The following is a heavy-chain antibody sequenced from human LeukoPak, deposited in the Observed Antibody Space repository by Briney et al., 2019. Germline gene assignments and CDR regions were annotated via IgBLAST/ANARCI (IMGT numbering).Heavy chain of an antibody. CDR1: GFTFSSYE. CDR2: ISSNGSTI. V-gene: IGHV3-48*03. CDR3: ARAPGYYYYGMDV. J-gene: IGHJ6*04. Sequence: GGSLRLSCAASGFTFSSYEMNWVRQAPGKGLEWVSYISSNGSTIYYADSVKGRFTISRDNAKNSPYLQMNSLRAEDTAVYYCARAPGYYYYGMDVWGKGTTVTVSS.